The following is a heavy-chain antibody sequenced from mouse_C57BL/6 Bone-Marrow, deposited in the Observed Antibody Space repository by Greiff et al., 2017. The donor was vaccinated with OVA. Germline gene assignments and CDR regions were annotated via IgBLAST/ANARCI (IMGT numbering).Heavy chain of an antibody. J-gene: IGHJ3*01. D-gene: IGHD1-1*01. Sequence: EVQLQQSGPELVKPGASVKIPCKASGYTFTDYNMDWVKQSHGKSLEWIGDINPYNGGTSYNQKCKGKATLTVDKSSSTAYMELNSLTSEDSAVYYCARGYGSSLFAYWGQGTLVTVSA. CDR2: INPYNGGT. CDR1: GYTFTDYN. CDR3: ARGYGSSLFAY. V-gene: IGHV1-18*01.